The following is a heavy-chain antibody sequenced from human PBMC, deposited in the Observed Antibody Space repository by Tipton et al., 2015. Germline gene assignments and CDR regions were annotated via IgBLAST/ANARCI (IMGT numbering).Heavy chain of an antibody. CDR2: IYYSGNT. V-gene: IGHV4-31*03. Sequence: TLSLTCTVSGGSISSGKYYWNWIRQHPGKGLEWIGYIYYSGNTYYNPSLKSRVTISVDTSKSQFSLELTSVTAADTAVYYCARVKVATMLYYFDYWAREPWSPSPQ. CDR1: GGSISSGKYY. CDR3: ARVKVATMLYYFDY. D-gene: IGHD5-12*01. J-gene: IGHJ4*02.